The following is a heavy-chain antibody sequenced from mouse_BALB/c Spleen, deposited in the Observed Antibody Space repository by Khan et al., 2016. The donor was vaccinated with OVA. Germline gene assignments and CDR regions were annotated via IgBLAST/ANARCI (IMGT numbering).Heavy chain of an antibody. Sequence: VQLQQSGAELVRPGALVKLSCKASGFNIKDYYMHWVKQRPEQGLVWIGRIDPENGDTIYDPKFQGKASITSDTSSNTAYLQFSSLTSEDTAVYYCAIDGYSPWFAYWGQGTLVTVSS. J-gene: IGHJ3*01. D-gene: IGHD2-3*01. CDR2: IDPENGDT. CDR1: GFNIKDYY. CDR3: AIDGYSPWFAY. V-gene: IGHV14-1*02.